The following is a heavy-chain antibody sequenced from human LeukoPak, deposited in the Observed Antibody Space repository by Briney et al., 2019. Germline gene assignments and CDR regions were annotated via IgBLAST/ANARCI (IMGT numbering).Heavy chain of an antibody. CDR2: ISSSSSYI. J-gene: IGHJ5*02. CDR3: ARAGGSWYNLYNWFDP. Sequence: GGSLGLSCAASGFTFSSYSMNWVRQAPGKGLEWVSSISSSSSYIYYADSVKGRFTISRDNAKNSLYLQLNSLRAEDTAVYYCARAGGSWYNLYNWFDPWGQGTLVTVSS. CDR1: GFTFSSYS. D-gene: IGHD6-13*01. V-gene: IGHV3-21*01.